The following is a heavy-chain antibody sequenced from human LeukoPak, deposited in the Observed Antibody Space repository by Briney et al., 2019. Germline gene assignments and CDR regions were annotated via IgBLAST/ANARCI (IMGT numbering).Heavy chain of an antibody. Sequence: GGSLRLSCAASGFTFSSYSMNWVRQAPGKGLEWVSSISSSSSYIYYADSVKGRFTISRDNAKNSLYLQMNSLRAEDTAVYYCARAGYSSGYDILTGYYGGLNFDYWGQGTLVTVSS. CDR3: ARAGYSSGYDILTGYYGGLNFDY. CDR2: ISSSSSYI. CDR1: GFTFSSYS. V-gene: IGHV3-21*01. D-gene: IGHD3-9*01. J-gene: IGHJ4*02.